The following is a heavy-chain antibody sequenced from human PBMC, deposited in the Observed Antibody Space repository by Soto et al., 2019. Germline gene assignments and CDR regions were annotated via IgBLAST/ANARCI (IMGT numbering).Heavy chain of an antibody. CDR2: IIPIFGTA. V-gene: IGHV1-69*13. CDR1: GGTFSSYA. CDR3: ARRGDSQYSSSYYYYGMDV. Sequence: SVEVSCKXSGGTFSSYAISWVRQAPGQGLEWMGGIIPIFGTANYAQKFQGRVTITADESTSTAYMELSSLRSEDTAVYYCARRGDSQYSSSYYYYGMDVWGQGTTVTVSS. D-gene: IGHD6-6*01. J-gene: IGHJ6*02.